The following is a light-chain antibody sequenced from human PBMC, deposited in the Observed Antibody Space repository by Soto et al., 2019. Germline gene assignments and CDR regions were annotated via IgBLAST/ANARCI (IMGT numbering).Light chain of an antibody. Sequence: ESMLTQSPATLSLSPGERATLSCRASQSVRSYLAWYQQKPGQAPRLLIYDASSRATGIPDRFSGSGSGTDFTLTISRLEPEDFAVYYCQQHGSSPITFGQGTRLEIK. CDR1: QSVRSY. J-gene: IGKJ5*01. V-gene: IGKV3-20*01. CDR2: DAS. CDR3: QQHGSSPIT.